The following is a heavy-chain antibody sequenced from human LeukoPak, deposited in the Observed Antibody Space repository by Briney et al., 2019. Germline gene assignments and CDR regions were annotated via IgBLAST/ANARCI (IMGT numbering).Heavy chain of an antibody. J-gene: IGHJ4*02. CDR1: GGSISSYY. D-gene: IGHD6-13*01. V-gene: IGHV4-59*01. CDR2: IYYSGST. Sequence: SETLSLTCTVSGGSISSYYWSWIRQPPGKGLEWIGYIYYSGSTNYNPSLRSRVTISVDTSKNQFSLKLSSVTAADTAVYYCARLCRAAQYYFDYWGQGTLVTVSS. CDR3: ARLCRAAQYYFDY.